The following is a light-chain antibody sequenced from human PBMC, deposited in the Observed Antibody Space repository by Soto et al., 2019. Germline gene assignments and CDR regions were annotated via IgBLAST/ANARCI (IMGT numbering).Light chain of an antibody. V-gene: IGLV1-40*01. Sequence: QSVLTQPPSVSGAPGQRVTISCTGSSSNIGAGYDVHWYQQLPGTAPKLLIYGNSHRPSGVPVRFSGSKSGTSASLAITGLHAEDEADYYCQSYDSSLSGSVFGGGTKLTVL. J-gene: IGLJ3*02. CDR1: SSNIGAGYD. CDR2: GNS. CDR3: QSYDSSLSGSV.